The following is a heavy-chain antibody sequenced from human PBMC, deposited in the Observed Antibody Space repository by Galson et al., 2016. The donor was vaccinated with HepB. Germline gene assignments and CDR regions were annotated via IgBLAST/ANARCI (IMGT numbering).Heavy chain of an antibody. D-gene: IGHD3-22*01. Sequence: LRLPCAASGFTFSTYALHWVRPAPGKGLELVAVISYAGSHKYYADSVKGRFTISRDNSHDTLYLQLNSLRAEDTAVYYCARDGDVPSDYYDSSGRGYFDYWGQGTLVTVSS. V-gene: IGHV3-30*04. CDR3: ARDGDVPSDYYDSSGRGYFDY. CDR1: GFTFSTYA. CDR2: ISYAGSHK. J-gene: IGHJ4*02.